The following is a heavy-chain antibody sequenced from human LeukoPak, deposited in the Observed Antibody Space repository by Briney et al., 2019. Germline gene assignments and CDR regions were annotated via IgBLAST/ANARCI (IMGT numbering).Heavy chain of an antibody. CDR3: ARRLSSGSNSSGWYLNQYYFDY. CDR2: INHSGST. V-gene: IGHV4-39*07. CDR1: GGSISSSSYY. D-gene: IGHD6-19*01. Sequence: SETLSLTCTVSGGSISSSSYYWSWIRQPPGKGLEWIGEINHSGSTNYNPSLKSRVTISVDTSKNQFSLKLSSVTAADTAVYYCARRLSSGSNSSGWYLNQYYFDYWGQGTLVTVSS. J-gene: IGHJ4*02.